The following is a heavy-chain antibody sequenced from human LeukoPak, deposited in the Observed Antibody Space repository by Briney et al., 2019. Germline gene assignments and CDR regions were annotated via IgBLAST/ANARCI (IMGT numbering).Heavy chain of an antibody. Sequence: GGSLRLSCVASGFTFDDYTMHWVRQAPGKGLEWVSLITWDGDTTYYADSVKGRFTISRDNSKNSLYLQMNSLRSDDSALYYCGKDRGETAGHPDYWGQGTLVTVSS. V-gene: IGHV3-43*01. J-gene: IGHJ4*02. CDR3: GKDRGETAGHPDY. CDR1: GFTFDDYT. CDR2: ITWDGDTT. D-gene: IGHD3-16*01.